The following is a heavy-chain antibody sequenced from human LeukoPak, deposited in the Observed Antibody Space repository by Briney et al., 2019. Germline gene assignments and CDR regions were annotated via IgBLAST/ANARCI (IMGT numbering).Heavy chain of an antibody. Sequence: PGGSLRLSCVASGFSFSTYWINWVRQAPGKGLEWVASINEAGGERHYVDSVKGRFTISRDDAKNSAYLQMNSLRAEYTAVYYCARLPWTGVAYWGQGTLVTVSS. D-gene: IGHD3/OR15-3a*01. CDR1: GFSFSTYW. V-gene: IGHV3-7*01. CDR2: INEAGGER. CDR3: ARLPWTGVAY. J-gene: IGHJ4*02.